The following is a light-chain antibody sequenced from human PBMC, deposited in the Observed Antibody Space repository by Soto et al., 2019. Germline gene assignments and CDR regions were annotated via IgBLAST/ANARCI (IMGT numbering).Light chain of an antibody. Sequence: EIVLTQSPGTLSLSPGERATLSCRASQSFDAKYLAWYRQIPGQTPRLLMYGASIRAPGIPDRFSGSGSGTDFTLTISKLEHEDFAVYYSQHYSGSSRAFGPGTKEEIK. CDR3: QHYSGSSRA. CDR1: QSFDAKY. CDR2: GAS. J-gene: IGKJ1*01. V-gene: IGKV3-20*01.